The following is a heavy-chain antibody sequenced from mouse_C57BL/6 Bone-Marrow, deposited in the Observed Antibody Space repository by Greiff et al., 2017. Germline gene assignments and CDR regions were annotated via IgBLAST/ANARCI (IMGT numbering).Heavy chain of an antibody. D-gene: IGHD1-1*01. CDR3: AVLLRSYFDY. V-gene: IGHV1-81*01. CDR2: IYPRSGNT. CDR1: GYTFTSYG. J-gene: IGHJ2*01. Sequence: QVQLQQSGAELARPGASVKLSCKASGYTFTSYGISWVKQRTGQGLEWIGEIYPRSGNTYYTEKFKGKATLTADKSSSTAYMELRSLTSEDSAVYFCAVLLRSYFDYWGQGTTLTVSS.